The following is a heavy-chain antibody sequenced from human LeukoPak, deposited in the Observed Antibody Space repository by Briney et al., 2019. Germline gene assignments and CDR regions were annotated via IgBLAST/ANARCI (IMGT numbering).Heavy chain of an antibody. V-gene: IGHV4-39*01. J-gene: IGHJ4*02. Sequence: SETLSLTCNVSGGSISSSSYQWGWIRQPPGKGLEWIGSIYYSGSTSYNPSLESRVTVSVDASKNQLSLKLPSVTAADTAVYYCARHGGRYYMDLDFWGQGILVTVSS. CDR3: ARHGGRYYMDLDF. CDR1: GGSISSSSYQ. D-gene: IGHD1-26*01. CDR2: IYYSGST.